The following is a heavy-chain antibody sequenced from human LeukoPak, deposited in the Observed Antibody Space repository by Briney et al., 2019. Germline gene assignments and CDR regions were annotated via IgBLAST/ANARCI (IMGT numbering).Heavy chain of an antibody. CDR1: GFTFSDLY. V-gene: IGHV3-72*01. J-gene: IGHJ4*02. CDR2: TRNRANSYTT. CDR3: ARVSVRSGSYVFDC. D-gene: IGHD1-26*01. Sequence: GGSLRLSCAVSGFTFSDLYMDWVRQAPGKGLEWVDRTRNRANSYTTEYAASVKGRFTISRDDSKNSLYLQMNSLKTEDTAVYYCARVSVRSGSYVFDCWGQGTLVTVSS.